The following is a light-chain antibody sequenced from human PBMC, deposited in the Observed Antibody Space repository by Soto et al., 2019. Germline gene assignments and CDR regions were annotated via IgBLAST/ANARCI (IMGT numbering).Light chain of an antibody. CDR1: QIVSYY. V-gene: IGKV3-20*01. CDR2: GAA. J-gene: IGKJ1*01. Sequence: EIVLTPAPRTLSLSPGERARLSCRACQIVSYYLAWYQQKPGQAPRLLIYGAASRAAGIPDRFTGSGSGTDFTLTISRREPEDFAVYHCQQYDGSPRTFGQGTKV. CDR3: QQYDGSPRT.